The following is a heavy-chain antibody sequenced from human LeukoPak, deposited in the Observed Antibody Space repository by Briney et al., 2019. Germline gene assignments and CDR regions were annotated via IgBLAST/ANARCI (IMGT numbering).Heavy chain of an antibody. D-gene: IGHD5-12*01. CDR1: GYTFTGNY. J-gene: IGHJ6*03. CDR3: ARVRSGYDYDYYYYMDV. V-gene: IGHV1-2*02. CDR2: INPNSGGT. Sequence: ASVKVSCKASGYTFTGNYIHWLRQAPGQGLEWMGWINPNSGGTNYAQKFQGRVTMTRDTSISTAYMELSRLRSDDTAVYYCARVRSGYDYDYYYYMDVWGKGTTVTVSS.